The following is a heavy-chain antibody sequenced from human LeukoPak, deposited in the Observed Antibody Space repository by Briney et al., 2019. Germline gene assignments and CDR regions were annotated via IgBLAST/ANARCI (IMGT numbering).Heavy chain of an antibody. CDR3: ARLPEQWQGNWFDP. CDR1: GGSISSYY. CDR2: IYYSGGS. J-gene: IGHJ5*02. Sequence: SGTLSLTCAVSGGSISSYYWSWVRQPPGKGLEWVGYIYYSGGSNYNPSLKIRVTISVDTYKTQFSLKLSSVTAADTAVYYCARLPEQWQGNWFDPWGQGTLVTVSS. D-gene: IGHD6-19*01. V-gene: IGHV4-59*08.